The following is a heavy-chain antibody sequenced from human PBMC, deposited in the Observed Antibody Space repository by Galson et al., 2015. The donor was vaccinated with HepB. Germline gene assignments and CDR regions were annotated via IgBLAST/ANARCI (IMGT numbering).Heavy chain of an antibody. CDR1: GGSFSGYY. CDR2: INHSGST. CDR3: ARGDLQGWYFDL. Sequence: SETLSLTCAVYGGSFSGYYWSWIRQPPGKGLEWIGEINHSGSTNYNPSLKSRVTISVDTSKNQFSLKLSSVTAADTAVYYCARGDLQGWYFDLWGRGTLVTVSS. J-gene: IGHJ2*01. V-gene: IGHV4-34*01.